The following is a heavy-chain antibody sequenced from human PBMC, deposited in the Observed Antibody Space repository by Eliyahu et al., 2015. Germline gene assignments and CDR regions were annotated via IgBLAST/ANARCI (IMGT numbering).Heavy chain of an antibody. Sequence: QVQLQESGPGLVKPSETLSLTCAVSGYSISSGYYWGWIRQPPGKGLEWIGSIYHSGSTYYNPSLKSRVTISVDTSKNQFSLKLSSVTAADTAVYYCAREDCSSTSCPAVDYWGQGTLVTVSS. V-gene: IGHV4-38-2*02. CDR1: GYSISSGYY. J-gene: IGHJ4*02. CDR2: IYHSGST. D-gene: IGHD2-2*01. CDR3: AREDCSSTSCPAVDY.